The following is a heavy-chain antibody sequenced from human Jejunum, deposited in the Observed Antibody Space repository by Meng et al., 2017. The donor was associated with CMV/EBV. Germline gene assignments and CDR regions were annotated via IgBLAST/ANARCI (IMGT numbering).Heavy chain of an antibody. CDR2: INLDGSVE. V-gene: IGHV3-7*01. J-gene: IGHJ4*02. Sequence: ITLSNYWKTWVRHITGKGLEWVAKINLDGSVEDYEDYVKGRLTVSRDNAENSLYLQMNSLRADDTAVYFCSTASSSWFVGEDYWGQGTRVTVSS. CDR3: STASSSWFVGEDY. D-gene: IGHD6-13*01. CDR1: ITLSNYW.